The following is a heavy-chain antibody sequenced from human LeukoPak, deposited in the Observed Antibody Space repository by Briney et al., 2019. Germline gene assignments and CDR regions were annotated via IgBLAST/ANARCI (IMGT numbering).Heavy chain of an antibody. Sequence: SETLSLTWTVSGGSISSGGYYWSWIRQHPGKGREWIGYIYYSGSTYYNPSLKSRVTISVDTSKNQFSLKLSSVTAADTAVYYCAREVVVVTSPMSTNWYFDLRGRGTLVTVSS. V-gene: IGHV4-31*02. J-gene: IGHJ2*01. CDR1: GGSISSGGYY. CDR3: AREVVVVTSPMSTNWYFDL. CDR2: IYYSGST. D-gene: IGHD2-21*02.